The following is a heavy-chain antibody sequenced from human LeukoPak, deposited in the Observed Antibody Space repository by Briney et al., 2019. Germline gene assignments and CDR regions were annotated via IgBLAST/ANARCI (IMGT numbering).Heavy chain of an antibody. D-gene: IGHD3-22*01. CDR1: GFTFSSYV. J-gene: IGHJ4*02. V-gene: IGHV3-23*01. CDR2: IRGSGGST. Sequence: PGGSLRLSCAASGFTFSSYVMSWVRQAPGKGLEWVSGIRGSGGSTYYADSVKGRFTISRDNSKNTLYLQMNSLRAEDTAVYYCAKERTYDSSGYYDYWGQGTLVTVSS. CDR3: AKERTYDSSGYYDY.